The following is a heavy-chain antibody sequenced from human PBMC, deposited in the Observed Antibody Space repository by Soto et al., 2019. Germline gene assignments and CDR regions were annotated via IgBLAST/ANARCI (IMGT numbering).Heavy chain of an antibody. J-gene: IGHJ3*02. D-gene: IGHD3-3*01. CDR2: INPATGAA. CDR1: GYPVTAYY. V-gene: IGHV1-2*02. Sequence: QLHLVQSGAVVKKPGASVTVSCSASGYPVTAYYMHWVRQAPGRGLEWMGGINPATGAAKYTQTFQGRVTMTRDTSTSTVFMELRGLTSEDTAGFYWARGGGVGVARSAAFDMWGQGTLVTVSS. CDR3: ARGGGVGVARSAAFDM.